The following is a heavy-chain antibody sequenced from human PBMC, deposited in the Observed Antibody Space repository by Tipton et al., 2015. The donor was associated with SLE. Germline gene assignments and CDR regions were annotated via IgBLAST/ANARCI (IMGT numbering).Heavy chain of an antibody. Sequence: TLSLTCSVSGGSISSQNYYWTWIRQPAGKGLEWIGSIYYSGSTYYNPSLKSRVTISVDTSKNQFSLKLNSVTAADTAVYYCARDRGYWGQGTLVTVSS. D-gene: IGHD3-16*01. J-gene: IGHJ4*02. CDR2: IYYSGST. CDR3: ARDRGY. V-gene: IGHV4-39*07. CDR1: GGSISSQNYY.